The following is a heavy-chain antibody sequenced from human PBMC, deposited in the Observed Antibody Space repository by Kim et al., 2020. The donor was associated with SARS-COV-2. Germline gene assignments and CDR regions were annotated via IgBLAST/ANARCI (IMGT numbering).Heavy chain of an antibody. CDR1: GFSFSGHF. D-gene: IGHD7-27*01. CDR3: LRDYNCLGIN. J-gene: IGHJ4*02. CDR2: IRNKDNSYST. V-gene: IGHV3-72*01. Sequence: GGSLRLSCSASGFSFSGHFMDWVRQPPGKGLEWVARIRNKDNSYSTEYAASVRGRFSISRDDSRSSLYLQMNSLQTEDTAVYYCLRDYNCLGINWGQGTRVTVSS.